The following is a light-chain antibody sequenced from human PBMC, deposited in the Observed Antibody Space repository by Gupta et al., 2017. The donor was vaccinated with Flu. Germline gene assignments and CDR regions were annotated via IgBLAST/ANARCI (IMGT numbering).Light chain of an antibody. CDR1: AGTKKY. V-gene: IGLV3-10*01. J-gene: IGLJ3*02. Sequence: GKTARITCSGDAGTKKYAYCYQQKAGPAPLLIIYEDNKRPAGIPGRFSASSSGTIATITITVAEGEESGDYYYYSTDINGEGVFGGGTKVTVL. CDR3: YSTDINGEGV. CDR2: EDN.